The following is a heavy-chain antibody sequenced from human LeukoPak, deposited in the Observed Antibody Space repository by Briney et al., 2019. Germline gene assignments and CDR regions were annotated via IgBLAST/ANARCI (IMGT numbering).Heavy chain of an antibody. CDR2: ISISSNYI. J-gene: IGHJ6*03. V-gene: IGHV3-21*01. CDR3: ARRYSSGSYYYYYMDV. Sequence: GGSLRLSCAASGFTFSTYSMNWVRQAPGKGLEWVSSISISSNYIYYTDSVKGRFTISRDNAKNSLYLQMNSLRAEDTAVYYCARRYSSGSYYYYYMDVWGKGTTATVSS. D-gene: IGHD6-19*01. CDR1: GFTFSTYS.